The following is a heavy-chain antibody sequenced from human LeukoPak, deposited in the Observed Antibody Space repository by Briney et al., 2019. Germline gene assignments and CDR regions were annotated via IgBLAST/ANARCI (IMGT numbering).Heavy chain of an antibody. CDR2: ISGSGGST. CDR1: GFTFSSHA. Sequence: GGSLRLSCAASGFTFSSHAMSWVRQAPGKGLEWVSAISGSGGSTYYADSVKGRFTISRDNSKNTLYLQMNSLRAEDTAVYYCAKFYDSSGYYWDDAFDIWGQGTMVTVSS. CDR3: AKFYDSSGYYWDDAFDI. D-gene: IGHD3-22*01. J-gene: IGHJ3*02. V-gene: IGHV3-23*01.